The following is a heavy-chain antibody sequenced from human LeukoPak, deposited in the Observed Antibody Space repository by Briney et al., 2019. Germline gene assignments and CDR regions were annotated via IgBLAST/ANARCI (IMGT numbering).Heavy chain of an antibody. CDR3: ARDREQWLAVDAFDI. V-gene: IGHV3-21*01. J-gene: IGHJ3*02. Sequence: GGSLRLSCAASGFTFSSYSMNWVRQAPGKGLEWVSSISTSSIYIYYADSVKGRFTISRDNAKNSLFLQMNSLRAEDTAVYYCARDREQWLAVDAFDIWGQGTMVTVSS. CDR2: ISTSSIYI. D-gene: IGHD6-19*01. CDR1: GFTFSSYS.